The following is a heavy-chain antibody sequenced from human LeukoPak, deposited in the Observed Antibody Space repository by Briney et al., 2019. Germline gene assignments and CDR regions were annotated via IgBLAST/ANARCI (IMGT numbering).Heavy chain of an antibody. J-gene: IGHJ4*02. CDR3: ARESDYYDSSGYYPYFHY. CDR1: GSSFSNYE. V-gene: IGHV3-21*01. CDR2: ISSTSNYI. Sequence: PGGSLRLSCAASGSSFSNYEMNWVRQAPGKGLEWVSSISSTSNYIYYADSVKGRFTISRDNAKNSLYLQMNSLRAEDTAVYYCARESDYYDSSGYYPYFHYWGQGTLVTVSS. D-gene: IGHD3-22*01.